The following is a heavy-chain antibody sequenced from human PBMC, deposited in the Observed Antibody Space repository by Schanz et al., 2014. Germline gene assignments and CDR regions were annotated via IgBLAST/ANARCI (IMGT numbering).Heavy chain of an antibody. CDR3: ASGVHVSSLQKGLQF. CDR2: IATSSSTR. Sequence: EVQLVGSGGGLIQPGGSLRLSCEASGFDFNSYSMNWVRQVPGKGLEWLSYIATSSSTRHYADSVKGRVTISRDNAKNSVSLQMRRLRVEDTAVYYCASGVHVSSLQKGLQFWGRGTLVIVSS. J-gene: IGHJ1*01. CDR1: GFDFNSYS. V-gene: IGHV3-48*01. D-gene: IGHD3-10*01.